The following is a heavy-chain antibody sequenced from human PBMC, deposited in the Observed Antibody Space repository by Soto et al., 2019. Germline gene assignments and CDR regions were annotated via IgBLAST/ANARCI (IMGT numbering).Heavy chain of an antibody. V-gene: IGHV4-39*01. CDR1: GGSISSSSYY. J-gene: IGHJ4*02. CDR2: IYYSGST. D-gene: IGHD3-3*01. Sequence: SETLSLTCTVSGGSISSSSYYWGWIRQPPGKGLEWIGSIYYSGSTCYNPSLKSRVTISVDTSKNQFSLKLSSVTAADTAVYYCARKALEDFWTHPPIFWGQGTLVTVSS. CDR3: ARKALEDFWTHPPIF.